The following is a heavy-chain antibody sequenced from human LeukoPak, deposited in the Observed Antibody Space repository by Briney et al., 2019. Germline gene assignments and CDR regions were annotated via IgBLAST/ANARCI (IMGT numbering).Heavy chain of an antibody. CDR2: INPNSGGT. CDR1: GYSFSGYY. CDR3: ARSEWRVRENDY. V-gene: IGHV1-2*02. J-gene: IGHJ4*02. Sequence: ASVKVSCKASGYSFSGYYMHWVRQAPGPGLEWVGWINPNSGGTKYAQKCQGRVTMTRDTSISTAYMELSGLRSDDTAVYFRARSEWRVRENDYWGQGTMVTVSS. D-gene: IGHD6-19*01.